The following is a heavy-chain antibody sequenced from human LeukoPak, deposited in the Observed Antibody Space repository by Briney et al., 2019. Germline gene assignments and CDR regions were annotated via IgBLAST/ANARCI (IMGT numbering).Heavy chain of an antibody. V-gene: IGHV4-34*01. CDR2: VNQSGTN. CDR1: GGSVSGYY. CDR3: ARVSRLWWARDI. D-gene: IGHD2-21*01. Sequence: SETLSLTCVVYGGSVSGYYWSWIRQPPGKGLEWIGEVNQSGTNNYNPSLKSRVNISVDTSKNQFSLKLSSVTAADTAVYYCARVSRLWWARDIWGQGTMVTVSS. J-gene: IGHJ3*02.